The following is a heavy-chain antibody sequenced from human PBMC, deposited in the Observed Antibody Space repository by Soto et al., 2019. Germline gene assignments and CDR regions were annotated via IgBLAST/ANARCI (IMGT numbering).Heavy chain of an antibody. V-gene: IGHV4-34*01. Sequence: QVQLQQWGAGLLKPSETLSLTCAVYGGSFSGYYWSWIRQPPGKGLEWIGEINHSGSTNYNPSLKSRVTISVDKSKNQFSLKLSSVTAADTAVYYCARAPRYDSSGYYYFSYWGQGTLVTVSS. CDR2: INHSGST. D-gene: IGHD3-22*01. J-gene: IGHJ4*02. CDR1: GGSFSGYY. CDR3: ARAPRYDSSGYYYFSY.